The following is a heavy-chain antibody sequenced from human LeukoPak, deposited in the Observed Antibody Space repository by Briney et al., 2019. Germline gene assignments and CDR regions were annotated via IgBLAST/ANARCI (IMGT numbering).Heavy chain of an antibody. D-gene: IGHD5-24*01. J-gene: IGHJ4*02. CDR3: ARVTRRDGYSKLDY. V-gene: IGHV1-69*13. CDR1: GGTFSSYA. CDR2: IIPIFGTA. Sequence: ASVKVSCKASGGTFSSYAISWVRQAPGQGLEWMGGIIPIFGTANYAQKFQGRVTITADESTSTAYMELSSLRSEDTAVYYCARVTRRDGYSKLDYWGQGTLVTVSS.